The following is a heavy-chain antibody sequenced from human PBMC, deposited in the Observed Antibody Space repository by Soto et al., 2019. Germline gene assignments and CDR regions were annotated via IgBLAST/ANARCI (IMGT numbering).Heavy chain of an antibody. D-gene: IGHD6-19*01. J-gene: IGHJ3*02. V-gene: IGHV1-69*12. CDR3: ARDSFGQWLVSDAFDI. Sequence: QVQLVQSGAEVTKPGSSVKVSCKASGGTFSSYAISWVRQAPGQGLEWMGGIIPIFGTANYAQKLQGRVTITADDSTSTAYMELSSLRSEDTAVYCCARDSFGQWLVSDAFDIWGQGTMVTVSS. CDR2: IIPIFGTA. CDR1: GGTFSSYA.